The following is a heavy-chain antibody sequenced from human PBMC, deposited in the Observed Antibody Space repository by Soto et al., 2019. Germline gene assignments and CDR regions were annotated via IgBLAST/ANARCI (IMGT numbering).Heavy chain of an antibody. Sequence: GGSLRLSCAVSGFTFSAYWMHWVRQVPGKGLTRVSRISDDGSTATYADSVKGRFIISRDNAKNTLYLEMNTLRADDSGLYYCARGPRVSSTGTGAHWGRGTLVTVSS. D-gene: IGHD1-1*01. CDR1: GFTFSAYW. J-gene: IGHJ4*02. CDR2: ISDDGSTA. CDR3: ARGPRVSSTGTGAH. V-gene: IGHV3-74*01.